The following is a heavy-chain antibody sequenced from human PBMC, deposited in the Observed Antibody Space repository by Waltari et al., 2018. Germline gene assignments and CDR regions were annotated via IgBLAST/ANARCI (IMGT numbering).Heavy chain of an antibody. J-gene: IGHJ4*02. CDR3: VRENCSVTSCFKHFDY. CDR1: GLSFGTYN. Sequence: EGQLVESGGGLVKPGGSLRLSCAASGLSFGTYNMNWVRQAPGKGLEWVSYISSSSASQYYADSVNGRVAISRDNAKNLLFLQMNSLRADDTAVYYCVRENCSVTSCFKHFDYWGRGILVTVSS. D-gene: IGHD2-2*01. CDR2: ISSSSASQ. V-gene: IGHV3-21*05.